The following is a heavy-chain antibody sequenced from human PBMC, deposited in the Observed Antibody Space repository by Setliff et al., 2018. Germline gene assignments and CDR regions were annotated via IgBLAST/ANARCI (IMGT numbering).Heavy chain of an antibody. J-gene: IGHJ6*03. CDR2: IYTSWST. V-gene: IGHV4-4*08. CDR3: ARVSGFLYVDV. D-gene: IGHD3-3*01. Sequence: LSLTCTVSGGSISSYYWSWIRQPPGKGLEWIGHIYTSWSTNYNPSLKSRVTMSVDTTKNQFSLKLTSVTAADTAVYYCARVSGFLYVDVWGKGTTVTVSS. CDR1: GGSISSYY.